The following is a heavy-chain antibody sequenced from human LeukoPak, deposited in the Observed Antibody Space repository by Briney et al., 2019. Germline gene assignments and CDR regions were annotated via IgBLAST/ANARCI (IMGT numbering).Heavy chain of an antibody. V-gene: IGHV3-21*01. CDR3: ARDFADGDYFDY. D-gene: IGHD3-16*01. J-gene: IGHJ4*02. Sequence: PGGSLRLSCAASGFTFSSYSMNWVRQAPGKGLEWVSSISSSSSYIYYADSVKGRFTISRDNAENSLYLQMNSLRAEDTAVYYCARDFADGDYFDYWGQGTLVTVSS. CDR2: ISSSSSYI. CDR1: GFTFSSYS.